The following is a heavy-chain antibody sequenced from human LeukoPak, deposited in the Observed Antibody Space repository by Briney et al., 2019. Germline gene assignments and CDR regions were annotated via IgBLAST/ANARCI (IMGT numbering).Heavy chain of an antibody. CDR3: AKDVGDVVVIAINY. J-gene: IGHJ4*02. Sequence: GGSLRLSCAASGFIFSSYGMHWVRQAPGKGLEWVAFIRYDGSNKYYADSVKGRFTISRDNSKNTLYLQMNSLRAEDTAVYYCAKDVGDVVVIAINYWGPGPLVTVSS. V-gene: IGHV3-30*02. CDR1: GFIFSSYG. D-gene: IGHD2-21*01. CDR2: IRYDGSNK.